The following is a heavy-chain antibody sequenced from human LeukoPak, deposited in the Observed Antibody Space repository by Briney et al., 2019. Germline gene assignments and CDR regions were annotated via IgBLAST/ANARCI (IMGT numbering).Heavy chain of an antibody. Sequence: GGSLRLSCVASGFTFSSYWMPWVRQAPGKGLEWVANINQDGSEKNYVDSVKGRFTISRDNAKKSLCLQMNRLRAEDTAVYYCARDRGYATFDMWGQGTMVTVSS. D-gene: IGHD5-18*01. V-gene: IGHV3-7*05. CDR2: INQDGSEK. J-gene: IGHJ3*02. CDR3: ARDRGYATFDM. CDR1: GFTFSSYW.